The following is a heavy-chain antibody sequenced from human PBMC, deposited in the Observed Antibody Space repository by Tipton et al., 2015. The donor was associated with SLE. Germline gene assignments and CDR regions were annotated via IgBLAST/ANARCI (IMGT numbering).Heavy chain of an antibody. D-gene: IGHD3-9*01. CDR2: ISRGSSYI. J-gene: IGHJ3*01. CDR3: ARETYYDVLTGQGAFDV. CDR1: GFTFSSYT. V-gene: IGHV3-21*01. Sequence: SLRLSCAASGFTFSSYTMNWVRQAPGKGLEWVSSISRGSSYIFYSDSVKGRFTISRDNAKNSLYLEMNSLRAGDTAVYYCARETYYDVLTGQGAFDVWGQGTKVTVSS.